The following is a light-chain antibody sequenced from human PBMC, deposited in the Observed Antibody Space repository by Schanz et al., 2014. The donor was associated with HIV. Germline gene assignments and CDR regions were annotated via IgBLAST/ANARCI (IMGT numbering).Light chain of an antibody. Sequence: EIVMTQSPATLSVSPGERATLSCRASQSISTNLAWYQQRPGQAPRLLIHGASTRATDIPARFSGSGSGTDFTLTISRLEPEDFAVYYCQQYGSPPWTFGQGTKVES. J-gene: IGKJ1*01. CDR3: QQYGSPPWT. CDR2: GAS. V-gene: IGKV3-15*01. CDR1: QSISTN.